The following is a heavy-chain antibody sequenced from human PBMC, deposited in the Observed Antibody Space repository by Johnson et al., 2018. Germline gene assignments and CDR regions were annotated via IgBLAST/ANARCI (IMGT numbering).Heavy chain of an antibody. J-gene: IGHJ3*02. CDR2: ITGSSPTI. D-gene: IGHD2-2*01. CDR1: GFTLSRYG. V-gene: IGHV3-48*01. Sequence: VQLVESGGGLVQPGGSXRLSCAASGFTLSRYGMNWVRQAPGKGLEWVSHITGSSPTIYYADSVKGRFTASRDNAKNSLYLQMRSLRAEDTAVYYCVRDGYATGRNDAFDTWGQGTMVTVSS. CDR3: VRDGYATGRNDAFDT.